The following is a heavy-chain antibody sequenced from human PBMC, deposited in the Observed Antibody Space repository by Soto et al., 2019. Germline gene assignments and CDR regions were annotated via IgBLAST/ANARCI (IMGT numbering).Heavy chain of an antibody. Sequence: SVKVSCKASGGTFSSYAISWVRQAPGQGLEWMGGIIPIFGTANYAQKFQGRVTITADESTSTAYMELSSLRSEDTAVYYCAGLGYCSSTSCPPDGMDVWGQGTTVTVSS. CDR3: AGLGYCSSTSCPPDGMDV. V-gene: IGHV1-69*13. CDR1: GGTFSSYA. J-gene: IGHJ6*02. D-gene: IGHD2-2*01. CDR2: IIPIFGTA.